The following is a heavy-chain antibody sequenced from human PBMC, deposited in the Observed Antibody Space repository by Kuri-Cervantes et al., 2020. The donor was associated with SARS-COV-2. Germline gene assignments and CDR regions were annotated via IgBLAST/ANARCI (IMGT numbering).Heavy chain of an antibody. CDR1: GFSLSTSGVG. CDR3: ARTYCTNGVCPYYYYGMDV. D-gene: IGHD2-8*01. CDR2: IYWNDDK. V-gene: IGHV2-5*01. Sequence: SGPTLVKPTQTLTLTCPFSGFSLSTSGVGVGWIRQPPGKALEWLALIYWNDDKRYSPSLKSRLTITKDTSKNQVVLTMTNMDPVDTATYYCARTYCTNGVCPYYYYGMDVWGQGTTVTVSS. J-gene: IGHJ6*02.